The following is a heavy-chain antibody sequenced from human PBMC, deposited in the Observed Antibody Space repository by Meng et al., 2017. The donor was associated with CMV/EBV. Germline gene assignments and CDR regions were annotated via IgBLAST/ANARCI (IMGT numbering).Heavy chain of an antibody. CDR3: ARVYQLGVDL. CDR1: GFTFSSYE. J-gene: IGHJ2*01. Sequence: GGSLRLSCAASGFTFSSYEMNWVRQAPGKGLEWVSYISSSGSTIYYADSVKGRFTISRDNAKNSLYLQMNSLRAEDTAVYYCARVYQLGVDLWGRGTLVTVSS. V-gene: IGHV3-48*03. D-gene: IGHD2-2*01. CDR2: ISSSGSTI.